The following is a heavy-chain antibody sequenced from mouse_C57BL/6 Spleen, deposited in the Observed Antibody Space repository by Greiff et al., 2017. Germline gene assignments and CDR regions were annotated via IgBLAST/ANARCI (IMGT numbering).Heavy chain of an antibody. CDR1: GYAFSSYW. D-gene: IGHD1-1*01. Sequence: VQLQQSGAELVKPGASVKISCKASGYAFSSYWMNWVKQRPGKGLEWIGQIYPGDGDTNYNGKFKGKATLTADKSSSTAYMQLSSLTSEDSAVYFCARRRYYGSSYELDYWGQGTTLTVSS. CDR3: ARRRYYGSSYELDY. J-gene: IGHJ2*01. V-gene: IGHV1-80*01. CDR2: IYPGDGDT.